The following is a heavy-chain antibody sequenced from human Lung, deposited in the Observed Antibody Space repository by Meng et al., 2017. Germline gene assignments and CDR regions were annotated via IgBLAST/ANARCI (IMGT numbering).Heavy chain of an antibody. J-gene: IGHJ3*02. CDR1: GGTFSSYT. CDR2: IIPILGIA. V-gene: IGHV1-69*02. D-gene: IGHD4-17*01. Sequence: VHLVQSGAEVKKPGSSVKVSCKASGGTFSSYTISWVRQAPGQGLEWMGRIIPILGIANYAQKFQGRVTITADKSTSTAYMELSSLRSEDTAVYYCASNDYGDYADAFDIWGQGTMVTVSS. CDR3: ASNDYGDYADAFDI.